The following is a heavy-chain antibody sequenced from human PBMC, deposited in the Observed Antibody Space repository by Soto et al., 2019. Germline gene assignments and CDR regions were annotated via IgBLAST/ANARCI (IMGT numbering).Heavy chain of an antibody. CDR2: IKSKTDGGTT. D-gene: IGHD6-13*01. CDR1: GFTFSNAW. Sequence: EVQLVESGGGLVKPGGSLRLSCAASGFTFSNAWMSWVRQAPGKGLEWVGRIKSKTDGGTTDYAAPVKGRFTISRDDSNNTLYLQMNSLKTEDTAVYYCTTAISSSWYNYWGQGTLVTVSS. CDR3: TTAISSSWYNY. J-gene: IGHJ4*02. V-gene: IGHV3-15*01.